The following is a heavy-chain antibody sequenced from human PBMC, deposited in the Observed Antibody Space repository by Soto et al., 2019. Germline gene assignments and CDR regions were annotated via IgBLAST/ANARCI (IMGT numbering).Heavy chain of an antibody. CDR1: GGTFSSSG. CDR2: IVPSLDTT. V-gene: IGHV1-69*11. Sequence: QVHLVQSGTEVKKPGSSVKVSCKASGGTFSSSGFSWVRQAPGQGLEWMGMIVPSLDTTNYAQKFQARVTSTADEVKSTAYRELRSLRSEDTAVYYCARWPQPRYTADPYAVDVWGQGTRVIVSS. J-gene: IGHJ6*02. D-gene: IGHD3-16*02. CDR3: ARWPQPRYTADPYAVDV.